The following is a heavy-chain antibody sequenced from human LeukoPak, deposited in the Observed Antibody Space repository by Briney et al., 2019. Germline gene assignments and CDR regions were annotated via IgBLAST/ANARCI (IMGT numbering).Heavy chain of an antibody. CDR2: ISYDGSNK. J-gene: IGHJ4*02. CDR3: ASERRYYFDY. D-gene: IGHD1-14*01. V-gene: IGHV3-30-3*01. CDR1: GFTFSSYA. Sequence: PGGSLRLSCAASGFTFSSYAMHWVRQAPGKGLEWVAVISYDGSNKYYADSVKGRFTIFRDNSKNTLYLQMNSLRAEDTAVYYCASERRYYFDYWGQGTLVTVSS.